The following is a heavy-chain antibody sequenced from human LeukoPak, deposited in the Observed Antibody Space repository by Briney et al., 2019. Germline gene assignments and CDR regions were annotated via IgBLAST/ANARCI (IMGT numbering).Heavy chain of an antibody. V-gene: IGHV4-59*01. D-gene: IGHD2-2*01. CDR1: GASISSYW. CDR2: IHFSGNT. CDR3: ARAYVPGGIIDY. J-gene: IGHJ4*02. Sequence: SETLSLTCTVSGASISSYWWSWIRQPPGKGLEWIGYIHFSGNTNTKSSLKSRVTISADTSKNQFSLKLNSVNAVDTAVYYCARAYVPGGIIDYWGQGTLVTVSS.